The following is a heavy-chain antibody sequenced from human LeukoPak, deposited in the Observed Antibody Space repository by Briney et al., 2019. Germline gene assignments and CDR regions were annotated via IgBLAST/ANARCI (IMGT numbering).Heavy chain of an antibody. CDR1: GGSISSYY. CDR3: ATEGAPYYDYVWGSYRLPWFDP. Sequence: SETLSLTCTVSGGSISSYYWSWIRQPAGKGLEWIGRIYTSGSTNYNPSLKSRVTISVDKSKNQFSLKLSSVTAADTAVYYCATEGAPYYDYVWGSYRLPWFDPWGQGTLVTVSS. CDR2: IYTSGST. J-gene: IGHJ5*02. D-gene: IGHD3-16*02. V-gene: IGHV4-4*07.